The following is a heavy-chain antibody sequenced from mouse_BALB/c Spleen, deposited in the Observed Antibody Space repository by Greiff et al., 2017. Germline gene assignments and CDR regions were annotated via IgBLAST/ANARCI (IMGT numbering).Heavy chain of an antibody. CDR3: ARTPEYGNYFDY. J-gene: IGHJ2*01. V-gene: IGHV5-17*02. Sequence: DVLLVESGGGLVQPGGSRKLSCAASGFTFSSFGMHWVRQAPEKGLEWVAYISSGSSSIYYADTVKGRFTISRDNPKNTLFLQMTSLRSEDTAMYYCARTPEYGNYFDYWGQGTTLTVSS. CDR1: GFTFSSFG. CDR2: ISSGSSSI. D-gene: IGHD2-1*01.